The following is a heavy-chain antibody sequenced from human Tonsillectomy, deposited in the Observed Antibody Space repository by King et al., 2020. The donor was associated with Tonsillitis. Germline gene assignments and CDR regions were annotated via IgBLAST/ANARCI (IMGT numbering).Heavy chain of an antibody. CDR3: AKDDDVLTGYYFDY. Sequence: VQLVESGGGLVQPGGSLRLSCAASGFTFSSYPMNWVRQAPGKGLEWVSIISGSGGSTYYADSVKGRFTISRDNSKNTLYLQMNSLRAEDTAVYYCAKDDDVLTGYYFDYWGQGTLVTVSS. CDR1: GFTFSSYP. CDR2: ISGSGGST. D-gene: IGHD3-9*01. J-gene: IGHJ4*02. V-gene: IGHV3-23*04.